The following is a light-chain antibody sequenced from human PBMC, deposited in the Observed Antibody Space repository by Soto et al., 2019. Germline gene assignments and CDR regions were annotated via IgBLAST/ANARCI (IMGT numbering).Light chain of an antibody. CDR1: QSISTY. Sequence: DIQMTQSPSSLSASVGDRVTITCRASQSISTYLNWYQQRPGKAPTLLIYAASSLQSGVPSRFSGSGSGTDFTLTISSLQPEDSATYYCQQSDSMPWTFGQGTKVDIK. V-gene: IGKV1-39*01. CDR3: QQSDSMPWT. CDR2: AAS. J-gene: IGKJ1*01.